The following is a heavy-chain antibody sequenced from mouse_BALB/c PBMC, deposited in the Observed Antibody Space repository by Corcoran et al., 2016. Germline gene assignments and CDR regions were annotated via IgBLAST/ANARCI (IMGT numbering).Heavy chain of an antibody. V-gene: IGHV14-3*02. J-gene: IGHJ3*01. D-gene: IGHD1-1*01. CDR2: IDPANGNT. CDR3: ARKGYGRGNWFAY. Sequence: EVQLQQSGAELVKPGASVKLSYTASGFNIKDTYMHWVKQRPEQGLEWIGRIDPANGNTKYDPKFQGKATITADTSSNTAYLQLSSLTSEDTAVYYCARKGYGRGNWFAYWGQGTLVTVSA. CDR1: GFNIKDTY.